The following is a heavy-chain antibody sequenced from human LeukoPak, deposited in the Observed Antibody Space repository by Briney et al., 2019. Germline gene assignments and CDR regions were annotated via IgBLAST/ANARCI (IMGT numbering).Heavy chain of an antibody. CDR2: ISYDGSNK. CDR3: ARDSARGYSYGQEGLDY. Sequence: PGRSLRLSCAASGFTFSSYAMHWVRQAPGKGLEWVAVISYDGSNKYYADSVKGRFTISRDNSKNTLYLQMNSLRAEDTAVYHCARDSARGYSYGQEGLDYWGQGTLVTVSS. V-gene: IGHV3-30*04. CDR1: GFTFSSYA. D-gene: IGHD5-18*01. J-gene: IGHJ4*02.